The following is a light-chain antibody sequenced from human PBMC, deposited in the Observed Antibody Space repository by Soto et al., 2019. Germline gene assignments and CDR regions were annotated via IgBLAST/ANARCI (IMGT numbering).Light chain of an antibody. CDR1: QTLANY. CDR3: QPRIDSYI. J-gene: IGKJ2*01. V-gene: IGKV3-11*01. CDR2: DAS. Sequence: EVVLTQSPATLSLSPGERATLSCRASQTLANYLAWYQQRPGQAPRLLIYDASNRATGIPARFSGSGSGTDFTLTLSSLEPEDSAVYYCQPRIDSYIFGQGTTLEIK.